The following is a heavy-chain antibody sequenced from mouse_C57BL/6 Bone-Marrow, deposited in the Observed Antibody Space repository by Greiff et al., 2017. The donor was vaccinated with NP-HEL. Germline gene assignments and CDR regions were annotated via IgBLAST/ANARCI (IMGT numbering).Heavy chain of an antibody. Sequence: VQLQQSGAELAKPGASVKLSCKASGYTFTSYWMHWVKQRPGQGLEWIGYINPSSGYTKYNQKFKDKATLTADKSYSTAYMQLSSLTYEDSAVYYCASYRASTGTRAMDNWGQGTSVTVSA. CDR3: ASYRASTGTRAMDN. CDR1: GYTFTSYW. CDR2: INPSSGYT. V-gene: IGHV1-7*01. D-gene: IGHD4-1*02. J-gene: IGHJ4*01.